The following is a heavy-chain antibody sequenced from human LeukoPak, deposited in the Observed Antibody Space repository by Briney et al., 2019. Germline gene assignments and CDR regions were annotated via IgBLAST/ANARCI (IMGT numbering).Heavy chain of an antibody. Sequence: PSETLSLTCTVSGASVGSAGYHWSWMRQPPGGGREWIGYIYYISNTNYNPSLKSRVTMSVDPSKNQFSLKLNSVTAADTVVYYCARTQSQSGSYRYYFGYWGQGTLVTVSS. CDR1: GASVGSAGYH. V-gene: IGHV4-61*08. CDR2: IYYISNT. J-gene: IGHJ4*02. CDR3: ARTQSQSGSYRYYFGY. D-gene: IGHD1-26*01.